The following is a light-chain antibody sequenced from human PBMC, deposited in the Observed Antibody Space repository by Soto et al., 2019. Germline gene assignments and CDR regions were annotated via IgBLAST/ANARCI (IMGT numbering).Light chain of an antibody. CDR2: AAS. V-gene: IGKV3-20*01. J-gene: IGKJ1*01. CDR3: QHYSSSPTT. CDR1: QSIANY. Sequence: EVGLTQSPGTLSLSPGERATLFCRASQSIANYLGWYQQKPGQPPRLLIYAASNRATGIPDRFSGSGSGTDFTLTIRRLEPEDFAVYYCQHYSSSPTTFGQGTKV.